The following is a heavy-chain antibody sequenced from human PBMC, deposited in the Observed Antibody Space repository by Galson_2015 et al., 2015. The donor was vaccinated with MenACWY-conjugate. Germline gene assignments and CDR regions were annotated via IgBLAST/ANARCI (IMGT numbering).Heavy chain of an antibody. V-gene: IGHV1-2*06. D-gene: IGHD2-2*01. CDR1: GYTFTGFY. CDR2: LTPHSGGT. CDR3: ARGYAGGHMDV. J-gene: IGHJ6*03. Sequence: SVKVSCKASGYTFTGFYLHWVRQAPGQGLEWMGRLTPHSGGTDYAQKFQGRATMSRDMSINTAYMELSSLRFDDTAIYCCARGYAGGHMDVWGEGTTVTVSS.